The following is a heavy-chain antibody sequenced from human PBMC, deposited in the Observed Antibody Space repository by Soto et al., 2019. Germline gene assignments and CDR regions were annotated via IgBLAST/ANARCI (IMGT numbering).Heavy chain of an antibody. CDR3: ARVPLGTIFGVVPNYYGMDV. CDR2: IYYSGST. D-gene: IGHD3-3*01. Sequence: SETLSLTCTVSGGSISSYYWSWIRQPPGKGLEWIGYIYYSGSTNYNPSLKSRVTISVDTSKNQFSLKLSSVTAADTAVYYCARVPLGTIFGVVPNYYGMDVWGRGTTVTV. CDR1: GGSISSYY. V-gene: IGHV4-59*01. J-gene: IGHJ6*02.